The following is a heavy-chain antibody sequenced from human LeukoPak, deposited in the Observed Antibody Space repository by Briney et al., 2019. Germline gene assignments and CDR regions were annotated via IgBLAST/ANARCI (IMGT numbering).Heavy chain of an antibody. CDR1: GGSFSGYY. D-gene: IGHD2-2*01. CDR3: ARGRDIVVVPAAQDFDY. CDR2: INHSGST. J-gene: IGHJ4*02. Sequence: SETLSLTCAVYGGSFSGYYWSWIRQPPGKGLEWIGEINHSGSTNYNPSLKSRVTIPVDTSKNQFSLKLSSVTAADTAVYYCARGRDIVVVPAAQDFDYWGQGTLVTVSS. V-gene: IGHV4-34*01.